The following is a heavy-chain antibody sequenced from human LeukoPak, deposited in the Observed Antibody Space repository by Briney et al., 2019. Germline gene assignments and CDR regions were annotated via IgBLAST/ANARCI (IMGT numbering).Heavy chain of an antibody. CDR3: ARTAARRFDY. V-gene: IGHV1-46*01. D-gene: IGHD6-6*01. J-gene: IGHJ4*02. CDR1: GYTFPSYF. CDR2: INPTGGST. Sequence: GASVKVSCKASGYTFPSYFMHWVRQAPVQGLEWMGIINPTGGSTTYAQKFQGRVTMTRDTSTSTVYMELSSLRSDDTAVYYCARTAARRFDYWGQGTLVTVSS.